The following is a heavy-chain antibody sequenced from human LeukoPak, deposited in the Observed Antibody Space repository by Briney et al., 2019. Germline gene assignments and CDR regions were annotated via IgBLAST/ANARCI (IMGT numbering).Heavy chain of an antibody. J-gene: IGHJ4*02. CDR2: INWDVDK. V-gene: IGHV2-70*01. CDR1: ECSLITSGMS. D-gene: IGHD4-17*01. CDR3: ARISAYGEYYFDY. Sequence: SAPALVKPTQTLTLTCTFSECSLITSGMSVSGIRQPPGNALEWLALINWDVDKYYTTSLKPKLTISKDTLKNEVVLTMTDMYPVDRATYYCARISAYGEYYFDYWGQGTLVTVCS.